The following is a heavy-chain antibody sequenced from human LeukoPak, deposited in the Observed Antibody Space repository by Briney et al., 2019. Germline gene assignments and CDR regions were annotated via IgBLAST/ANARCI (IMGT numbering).Heavy chain of an antibody. V-gene: IGHV3-7*01. D-gene: IGHD3-3*01. Sequence: GGSLRLSCAAPGFTFSSYWMSWVRQAPGKGLEWVANIKQDGSEKYYVDSVKGRFTISRDNAKNSLYLQMNSLRAEDTAVYYCASRTYYDFWSGYYTEGGYYFDYWGQGTLVTVSS. CDR3: ASRTYYDFWSGYYTEGGYYFDY. J-gene: IGHJ4*02. CDR2: IKQDGSEK. CDR1: GFTFSSYW.